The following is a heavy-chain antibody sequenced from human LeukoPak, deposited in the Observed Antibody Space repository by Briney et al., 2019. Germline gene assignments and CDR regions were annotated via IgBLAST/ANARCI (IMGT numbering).Heavy chain of an antibody. CDR3: TTILIRPRDRGDAFDI. J-gene: IGHJ3*02. Sequence: GGSLRLSCAASGFTFSGYAMSWVRGSPGKGVEGVSRIRNKSGGGTSDYVAHVKGRFIIARDDSKNTVYLKVNSLKTEDTAVYYCTTILIRPRDRGDAFDIWGQGTMVTVSS. V-gene: IGHV3-15*01. CDR1: GFTFSGYA. D-gene: IGHD2-21*02. CDR2: IRNKSGGGTS.